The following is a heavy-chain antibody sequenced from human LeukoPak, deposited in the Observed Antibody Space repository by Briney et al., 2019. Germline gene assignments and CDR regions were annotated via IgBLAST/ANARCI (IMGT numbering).Heavy chain of an antibody. V-gene: IGHV3-7*01. D-gene: IGHD1-26*01. CDR1: GFTFSSYW. CDR3: ARDRRSQWELPGGVDY. Sequence: GGSLRLSCAASGFTFSSYWMSWVRQAPGKGLEWVANIKQDGSEKYYVDSVKGRFTISRDNAKNSLYLKMNSLRAEDTAVYYCARDRRSQWELPGGVDYWGQGTLVTVSS. J-gene: IGHJ4*02. CDR2: IKQDGSEK.